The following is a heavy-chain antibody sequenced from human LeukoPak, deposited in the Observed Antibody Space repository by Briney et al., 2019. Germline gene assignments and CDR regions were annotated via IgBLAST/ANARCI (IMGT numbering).Heavy chain of an antibody. V-gene: IGHV1-18*01. Sequence: ASVKVSCKASGYTFTSYGISWVRQAPGQGLEWMGWTSAYSGNTNYAQKLQGRVTMTTDTSTSTAYMELRSLRSDDTAVYYCARNPDTRSVILRYFDWSLNWFDPWGQGTLVTVSS. J-gene: IGHJ5*02. CDR2: TSAYSGNT. CDR1: GYTFTSYG. D-gene: IGHD3-9*01. CDR3: ARNPDTRSVILRYFDWSLNWFDP.